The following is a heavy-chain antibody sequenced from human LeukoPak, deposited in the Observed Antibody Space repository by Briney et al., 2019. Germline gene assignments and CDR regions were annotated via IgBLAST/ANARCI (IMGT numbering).Heavy chain of an antibody. Sequence: SETLSLTCAVYGGSFSDYYWSWIRQPPGKGLEWIGEINHSGSTNYNPSLKSRVTISVDTSKNQFSLKLSSVTAANTAVYYCAQGHDYGDYLNWFDPWGQGTLVTVSS. CDR3: AQGHDYGDYLNWFDP. CDR2: INHSGST. V-gene: IGHV4-34*01. J-gene: IGHJ5*02. D-gene: IGHD4-17*01. CDR1: GGSFSDYY.